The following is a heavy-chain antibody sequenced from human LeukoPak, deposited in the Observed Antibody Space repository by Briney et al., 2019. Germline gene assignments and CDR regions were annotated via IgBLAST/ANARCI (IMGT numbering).Heavy chain of an antibody. V-gene: IGHV3-30*04. J-gene: IGHJ4*02. CDR3: ARVGVTTEDY. D-gene: IGHD4-17*01. Sequence: PGGSLRLSCAASGFTFSSYAIHWVRQAPGKGLEWVAVISYDGSNKYYADSVKGRFTISRDNAKNSLYLQMNSLRAEDTAVYYCARVGVTTEDYWGQGTLVTVSS. CDR2: ISYDGSNK. CDR1: GFTFSSYA.